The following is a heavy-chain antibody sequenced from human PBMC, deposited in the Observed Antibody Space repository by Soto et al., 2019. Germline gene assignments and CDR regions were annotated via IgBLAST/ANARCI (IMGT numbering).Heavy chain of an antibody. CDR3: AKGGVVVTAKPFDY. D-gene: IGHD2-21*02. Sequence: QVQLVESGGGVVQPGRSLRLSCAASGFTFSSYVIHWVRQAPGKELEWVAVISYDGSNKYYADSVKGRFTISRDNSKNTLYLQMNSLRAEDTAVYYCAKGGVVVTAKPFDYWGQGTLVTVSS. CDR2: ISYDGSNK. J-gene: IGHJ4*02. CDR1: GFTFSSYV. V-gene: IGHV3-30*18.